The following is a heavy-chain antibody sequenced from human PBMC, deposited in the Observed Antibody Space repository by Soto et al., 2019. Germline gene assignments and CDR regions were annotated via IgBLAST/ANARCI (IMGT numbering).Heavy chain of an antibody. D-gene: IGHD3-16*01. Sequence: KPSETLSLTCTVSGGSISSSNYYWGWIRQPPGKGLEWIGSIYYSGSTSYNSSLKSRVTISVDTSKNQFSLRLSSVTAADTAVYYCASPTLGAFDIWGLGTLVTVSS. CDR3: ASPTLGAFDI. CDR1: GGSISSSNYY. J-gene: IGHJ3*02. V-gene: IGHV4-39*01. CDR2: IYYSGST.